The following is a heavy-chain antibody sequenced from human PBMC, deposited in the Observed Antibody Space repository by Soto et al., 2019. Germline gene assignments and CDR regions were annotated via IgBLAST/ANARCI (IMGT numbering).Heavy chain of an antibody. D-gene: IGHD3-10*01. CDR1: GGSMNSYY. Sequence: ASETLSLTCNVSGGSMNSYYWSWIRQPPGKGLEWISYIYYTGNTRYNPSLNSRVTFSVDTSKNQLFLTLSSVTAADTAIYYCARASTYYGSGPFDYWGQGALVTVSS. CDR3: ARASTYYGSGPFDY. V-gene: IGHV4-59*01. CDR2: IYYTGNT. J-gene: IGHJ4*02.